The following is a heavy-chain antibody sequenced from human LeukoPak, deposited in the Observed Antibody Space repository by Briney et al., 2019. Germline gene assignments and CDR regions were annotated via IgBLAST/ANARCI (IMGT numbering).Heavy chain of an antibody. CDR1: GFTFSDHF. V-gene: IGHV3-11*04. D-gene: IGHD2-2*01. CDR2: INSKGDNI. CDR3: ARDYCSSTSCLLDY. Sequence: PGGSLRLSCVGSGFTFSDHFMSWIRQVPGKEPEWLSYINSKGDNILYRDSVKGRFTISRDNSKNTLYLQMGSLRAEDMAVYYCARDYCSSTSCLLDYWGQGTLVTVSS. J-gene: IGHJ4*02.